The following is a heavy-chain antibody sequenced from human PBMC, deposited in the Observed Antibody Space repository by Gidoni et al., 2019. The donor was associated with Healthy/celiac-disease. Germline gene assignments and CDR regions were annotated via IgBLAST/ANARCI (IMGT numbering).Heavy chain of an antibody. CDR1: GFTFSGSA. CDR3: TTPGIAVAGTTYYMDV. Sequence: EVQLVASGGGLVQPVGSLKLSCAASGFTFSGSALHWVRQASGKGLEWVGRIRSKANSYATAYAASVKGRFTISRDDSKNTAYLQMNSLKTEDTAVYYCTTPGIAVAGTTYYMDVWGKGTTVTVSS. D-gene: IGHD6-19*01. CDR2: IRSKANSYAT. V-gene: IGHV3-73*02. J-gene: IGHJ6*03.